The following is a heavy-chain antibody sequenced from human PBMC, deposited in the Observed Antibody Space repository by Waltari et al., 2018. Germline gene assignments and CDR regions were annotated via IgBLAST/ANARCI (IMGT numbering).Heavy chain of an antibody. D-gene: IGHD2-21*02. J-gene: IGHJ4*02. V-gene: IGHV3-53*01. Sequence: EVQLVESGGGVIQPGGSLRLSCAASGFIVSTNYMSWVRQAPGKGLELFSVINNDGTKLYADSVKGRFTVTRDNSKNMVQFLMESLRAADTAVYYCATDGDGDCSLCLAQWGQGTLVTVSS. CDR3: ATDGDGDCSLCLAQ. CDR1: GFIVSTNY. CDR2: INNDGTK.